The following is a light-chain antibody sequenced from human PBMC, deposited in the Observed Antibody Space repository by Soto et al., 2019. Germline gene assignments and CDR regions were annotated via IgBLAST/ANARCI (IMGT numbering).Light chain of an antibody. J-gene: IGLJ1*01. CDR3: SSYTSSSTYV. CDR2: EVS. CDR1: SSDVGGYNY. Sequence: QSALTQPASVSGSPGQSITISCTGTSSDVGGYNYVSWSQQHPGKAPQLMIYEVSKRPSGVSNRFSGSKSGNTASLTISGLQAEDEADYYSSSYTSSSTYVFGTGTKLTVL. V-gene: IGLV2-14*01.